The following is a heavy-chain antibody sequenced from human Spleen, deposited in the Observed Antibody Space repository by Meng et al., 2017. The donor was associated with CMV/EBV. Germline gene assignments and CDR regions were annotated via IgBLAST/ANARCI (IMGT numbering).Heavy chain of an antibody. J-gene: IGHJ4*02. CDR1: GFTFSSYW. D-gene: IGHD2-2*01. CDR2: IKCDGSEK. Sequence: GGSLRLSCAASGFTFSSYWMSWVRQAAEKGLEWVADIKCDGSEKYYVDSVKGRLTISRDNAKNSLYLQVNSLRAEDMTVYYCVRCGACGGLKYCLVVRSYWGQGTLVTVSS. CDR3: VRCGACGGLKYCLVVRSY. V-gene: IGHV3-52*01.